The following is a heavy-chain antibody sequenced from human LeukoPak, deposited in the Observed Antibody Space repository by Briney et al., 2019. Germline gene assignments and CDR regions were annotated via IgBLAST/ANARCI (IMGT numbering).Heavy chain of an antibody. D-gene: IGHD4-17*01. CDR3: ARENGHYVAYYGMDV. J-gene: IGHJ6*02. Sequence: SETLSLTCTVSGGSISSGGYYWSWIRQHPGKGLEWIGYIYYSGSTYYNPSLKSRVTISVDTSKNQFSLKLSSVTAADTAVYYCARENGHYVAYYGMDVWGQGTTVTVSS. CDR2: IYYSGST. CDR1: GGSISSGGYY. V-gene: IGHV4-31*03.